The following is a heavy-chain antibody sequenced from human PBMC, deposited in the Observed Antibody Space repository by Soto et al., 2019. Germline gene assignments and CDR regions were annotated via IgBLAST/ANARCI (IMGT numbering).Heavy chain of an antibody. CDR3: ARDLSGRADV. CDR1: EFTFSSYW. D-gene: IGHD3-10*01. J-gene: IGHJ6*02. Sequence: EVQLVESGGSLVRPGGSLRLSCVASEFTFSSYWMHWVRQVPGKGLVWVSRLNEDGSFTTYADSVKGRFTISRDNAKKTLYLQMNSLRAEDTAVYYCARDLSGRADVWGQGTTVTVSS. V-gene: IGHV3-74*01. CDR2: LNEDGSFT.